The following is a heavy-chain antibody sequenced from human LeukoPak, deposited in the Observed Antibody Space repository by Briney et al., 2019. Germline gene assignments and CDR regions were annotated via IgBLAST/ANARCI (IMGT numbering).Heavy chain of an antibody. V-gene: IGHV3-21*01. D-gene: IGHD3-10*01. Sequence: GGSLRLSCAASGLTFSSYSMNWVRQAPGKGLERVSSISSSSNYIYYADSVKGRFTISRDNAKNSLYLQMNSLRAEDTAVYYCARVPHAMVRGVIIAEFYFDYWGQGTLVTVSS. J-gene: IGHJ4*02. CDR3: ARVPHAMVRGVIIAEFYFDY. CDR2: ISSSSNYI. CDR1: GLTFSSYS.